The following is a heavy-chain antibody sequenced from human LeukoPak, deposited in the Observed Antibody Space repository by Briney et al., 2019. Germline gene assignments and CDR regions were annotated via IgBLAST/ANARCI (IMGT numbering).Heavy chain of an antibody. CDR1: GFTFGGYW. Sequence: GGSLRLSCAASGFTFGGYWMYWVRQAPGKGLEWLANINQGGSEKYFVDSVKGRFTISRDNAKNSLFLQMNSLRAEDTAVYYCARDVGDLWGQGTLVTVSS. CDR2: INQGGSEK. CDR3: ARDVGDL. J-gene: IGHJ4*02. D-gene: IGHD2-21*02. V-gene: IGHV3-7*01.